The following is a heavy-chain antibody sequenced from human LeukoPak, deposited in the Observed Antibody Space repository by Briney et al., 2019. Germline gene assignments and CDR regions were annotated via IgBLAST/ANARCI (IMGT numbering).Heavy chain of an antibody. J-gene: IGHJ4*02. CDR3: TRDQMNY. Sequence: GGSLRLSCTASEFTVSRNYMLWVRQAPGKGLEWVSLIFSNGDTHYADSVKGRFTISRDTSKNTVSPQMNSLRVEDTAMYYCTRDQMNYWGQGTLVTVSS. CDR2: IFSNGDT. V-gene: IGHV3-53*01. D-gene: IGHD5-24*01. CDR1: EFTVSRNY.